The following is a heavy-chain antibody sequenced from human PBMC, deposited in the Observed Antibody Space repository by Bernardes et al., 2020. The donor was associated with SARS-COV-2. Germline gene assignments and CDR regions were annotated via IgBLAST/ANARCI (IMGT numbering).Heavy chain of an antibody. CDR2: ISASGSNT. CDR3: AKEQAPWGTAMSYSGDY. V-gene: IGHV3-23*01. D-gene: IGHD5-18*01. CDR1: GFTFSNYA. Sequence: GGSLRLSCAASGFTFSNYAMTWVRQAPGKGLEWVSTISASGSNTYYADSVKGQFTLSRDKSKNTLYLQMNSLRAEDTALYYCAKEQAPWGTAMSYSGDYWGQGTLVTVSS. J-gene: IGHJ4*02.